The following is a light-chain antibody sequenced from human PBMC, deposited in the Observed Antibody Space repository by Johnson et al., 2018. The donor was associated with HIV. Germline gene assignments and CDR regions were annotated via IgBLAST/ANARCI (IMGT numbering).Light chain of an antibody. V-gene: IGLV1-51*02. J-gene: IGLJ1*01. CDR2: ENN. CDR3: GKWDSSLSTYV. Sequence: TQPPSVSAAPGQKVTISCSGSTSNIGNNYVSWYQQLPGTAPRLLIYENNKRPSGIPDRFSGSKSGTSATLGITGLQTGAEADYYCGKWDSSLSTYVFGTGTKVTVL. CDR1: TSNIGNNY.